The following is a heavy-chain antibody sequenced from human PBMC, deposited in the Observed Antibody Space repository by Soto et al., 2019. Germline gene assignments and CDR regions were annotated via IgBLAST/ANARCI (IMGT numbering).Heavy chain of an antibody. CDR1: GFTFSSYA. CDR2: ISYDGSNK. V-gene: IGHV3-30-3*01. J-gene: IGHJ4*02. CDR3: AREGGARSYYDIVTGYYFSYYFDY. D-gene: IGHD3-9*01. Sequence: VQLLESGGGLVQPGGSLRLSCAASGFTFSSYAMHWVRQAPGKGLEWVAVISYDGSNKYYADSVKGRFTISRDNSKNTLYLQMNSLRAEDTAVYYCAREGGARSYYDIVTGYYFSYYFDYWGQGTLVTVSS.